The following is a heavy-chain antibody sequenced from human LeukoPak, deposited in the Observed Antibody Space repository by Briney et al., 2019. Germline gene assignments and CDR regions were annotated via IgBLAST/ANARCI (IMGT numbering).Heavy chain of an antibody. CDR2: IYYTGSP. CDR3: ARGTEGGFDF. D-gene: IGHD1-14*01. V-gene: IGHV4-59*01. CDR1: GGSISSYY. Sequence: SETLSLTCTVSGGSISSYYWSWIRQPPGRGLEWIAYIYYTGSPNYNSSLKSRITISVDTSKNQFSLRLSSVTAADTAVYYCARGTEGGFDFRGQGTLVTVSS. J-gene: IGHJ4*02.